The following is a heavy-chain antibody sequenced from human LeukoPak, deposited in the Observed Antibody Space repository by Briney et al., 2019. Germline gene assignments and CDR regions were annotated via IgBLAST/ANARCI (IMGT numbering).Heavy chain of an antibody. Sequence: PGGSLRLSCAASEFTFRTYWMSWVRQAPGKGLEWVGFIRSKAYGGTTEYAASVKGRFTISRDDSKSIAYLQMNSLKTEDTAVYYCTGVTFDYWGQGTLVTVSS. CDR3: TGVTFDY. CDR2: IRSKAYGGTT. V-gene: IGHV3-49*04. CDR1: EFTFRTYW. D-gene: IGHD5-18*01. J-gene: IGHJ4*02.